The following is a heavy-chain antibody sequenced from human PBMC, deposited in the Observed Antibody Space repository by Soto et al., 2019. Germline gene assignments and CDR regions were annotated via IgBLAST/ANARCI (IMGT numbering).Heavy chain of an antibody. CDR1: GGTFSSFINYP. D-gene: IGHD3-3*01. J-gene: IGHJ4*02. CDR2: IVPNVGTV. Sequence: SVKVSCKSSGGTFSSFINYPINWVRQAPGQGLEWMGGIVPNVGTVNYAQKFRGKVTIAADKSTGTAYMELSSLRSEDTALYYCARRDTSGFLRYFDNWGQGTQVTVSS. V-gene: IGHV1-69*06. CDR3: ARRDTSGFLRYFDN.